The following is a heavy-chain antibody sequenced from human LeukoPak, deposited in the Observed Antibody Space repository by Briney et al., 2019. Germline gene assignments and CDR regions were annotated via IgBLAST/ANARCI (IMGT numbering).Heavy chain of an antibody. Sequence: ASVKVSCKVSGYTLTELSMHWVRQAPGKGLEWMGGFDPEDGETIYAQKFQGRATMTEDTSTDTAYMELSSLRSEDTAVYYCATLPGHFGVFDPWGQGTLVTVSS. J-gene: IGHJ5*02. CDR1: GYTLTELS. D-gene: IGHD3-3*01. CDR2: FDPEDGET. CDR3: ATLPGHFGVFDP. V-gene: IGHV1-24*01.